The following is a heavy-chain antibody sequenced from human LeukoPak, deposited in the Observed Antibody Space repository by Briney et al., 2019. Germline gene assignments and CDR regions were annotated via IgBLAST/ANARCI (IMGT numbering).Heavy chain of an antibody. V-gene: IGHV3-74*01. CDR1: GFTFSSYW. CDR2: INSEGSST. CDR3: ASDDYALSGYFDY. Sequence: GGSLRLSCAASGFTFSSYWMHWVRQAPGKGLVWVSRINSEGSSTSYADSVKGRFTISRDNAKNTLYLQMNSLRAEDTAVYYCASDDYALSGYFDYWGQGTLVTVSS. J-gene: IGHJ4*02. D-gene: IGHD4-17*01.